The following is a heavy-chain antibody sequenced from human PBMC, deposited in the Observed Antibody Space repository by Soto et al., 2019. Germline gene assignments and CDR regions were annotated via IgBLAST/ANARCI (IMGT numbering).Heavy chain of an antibody. CDR3: AKQVRDGTSSPYYFDY. CDR1: GFTFSNYA. V-gene: IGHV3-23*01. J-gene: IGHJ4*02. CDR2: ISSAVNT. D-gene: IGHD6-6*01. Sequence: GGSLRLSCAGSGFTFSNYAMSWVRQAPGKGLEWVSAISSAVNTYYADSVKGRFTISRDNSKNTLSLQRNSLRAEDTPVYYCAKQVRDGTSSPYYFDYWGQGTLVTVSS.